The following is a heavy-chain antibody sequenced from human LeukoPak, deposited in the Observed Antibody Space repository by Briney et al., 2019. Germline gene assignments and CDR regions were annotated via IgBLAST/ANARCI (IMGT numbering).Heavy chain of an antibody. Sequence: PSETLSLTCAVSGGSFSGYYWYWIRQPPGKGLEWIGEINHGESTNYNPSLKSRATLSVDTSKDQFSPKLTSVTAADTAVYYCARERRDGYNYDYYYYYMDVWGKGTTVTVSS. CDR1: GGSFSGYY. D-gene: IGHD5-24*01. CDR3: ARERRDGYNYDYYYYYMDV. J-gene: IGHJ6*03. CDR2: INHGEST. V-gene: IGHV4-34*01.